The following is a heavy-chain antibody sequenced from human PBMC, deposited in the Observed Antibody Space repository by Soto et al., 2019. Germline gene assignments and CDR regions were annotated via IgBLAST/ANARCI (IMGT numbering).Heavy chain of an antibody. D-gene: IGHD3-10*01. V-gene: IGHV3-15*01. J-gene: IGHJ4*02. CDR1: GFTFDNAW. Sequence: EVQLVESGGGLVKPWGSLRLSCAASGFTFDNAWMSWVRQSPGKGLEWVGRIKSKTDGGTADYAAPVKGRFTISRDDSKNPLYLQMNSLKTEDTAVYYCTTDRGHMYDFDYWGQGTLVPVSS. CDR3: TTDRGHMYDFDY. CDR2: IKSKTDGGTA.